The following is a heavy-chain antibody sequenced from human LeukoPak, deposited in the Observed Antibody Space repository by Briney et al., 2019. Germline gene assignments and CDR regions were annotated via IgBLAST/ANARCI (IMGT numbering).Heavy chain of an antibody. CDR2: IYYSGIT. CDR1: GGYISRQY. V-gene: IGHV4-59*11. CDR3: ARTSYHYNSGDYGWYFDY. J-gene: IGHJ4*02. D-gene: IGHD3-10*01. Sequence: PSETLSLTCTVSGGYISRQYWSLIRQPPGKGLEWIGYIYYSGITKYSPSLKSRVPISVDTSKNQFSLRLTSVTAADTAVYYCARTSYHYNSGDYGWYFDYWGQGTLVTVSA.